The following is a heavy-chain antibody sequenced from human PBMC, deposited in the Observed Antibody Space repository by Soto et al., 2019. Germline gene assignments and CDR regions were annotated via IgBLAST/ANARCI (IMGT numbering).Heavy chain of an antibody. CDR1: GGSISSYY. CDR2: IYYSGST. CDR3: ARIPLAVAGTAQLGAFDI. D-gene: IGHD6-19*01. J-gene: IGHJ3*02. Sequence: PSETLSLTCTVSGGSISSYYWSWIRQPPGKGLEWIRYIYYSGSTNYNPSLKSRVTISKDTSKNQVVLTMTNMDPVDTATYYCARIPLAVAGTAQLGAFDIWGRGTMVTVSS. V-gene: IGHV4-59*01.